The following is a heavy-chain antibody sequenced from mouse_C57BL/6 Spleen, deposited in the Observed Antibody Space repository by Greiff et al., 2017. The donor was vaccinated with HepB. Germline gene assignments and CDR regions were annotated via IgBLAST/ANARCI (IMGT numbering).Heavy chain of an antibody. Sequence: QVQLQQSGPELVKPGASVKISCKASGYAFSSSWMNWVKQRPGKGLEWIGRIDPGDGDTNYNGKFKGKATLTADKSSSTAYMQLSSLTSEDSAVYFCARWEKDDYWGQGTTLTVSS. V-gene: IGHV1-82*01. D-gene: IGHD4-1*01. CDR1: GYAFSSSW. J-gene: IGHJ2*01. CDR2: IDPGDGDT. CDR3: ARWEKDDY.